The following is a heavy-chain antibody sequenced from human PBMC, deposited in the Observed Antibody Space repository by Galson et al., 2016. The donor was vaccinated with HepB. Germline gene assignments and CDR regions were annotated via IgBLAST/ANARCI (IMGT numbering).Heavy chain of an antibody. Sequence: QSGAEVKKPGEYLKISCETSGYTFTDYWIGWVRQLPGKGLEWMGITYPRESDTRYSPSFPGQVTISADKSISTLYLHWSSLKASDTAMYYCARVMGQWLPYFWGQGTLVTVSS. CDR2: TYPRESDT. CDR3: ARVMGQWLPYF. D-gene: IGHD6-19*01. J-gene: IGHJ4*02. CDR1: GYTFTDYW. V-gene: IGHV5-51*01.